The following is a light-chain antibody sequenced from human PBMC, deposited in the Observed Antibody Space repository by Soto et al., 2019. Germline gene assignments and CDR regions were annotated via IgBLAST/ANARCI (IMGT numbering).Light chain of an antibody. CDR1: QSISSY. V-gene: IGKV1-39*01. CDR3: QQSYSTPWT. CDR2: AAS. J-gene: IGKJ1*01. Sequence: DIQMTQSPSSLSASVGDRVTITCRAIQSISSYLNWYQQKPGKAPKLLIYAASSLQSGVPSRFSGSGSATDFTLTISSLQPEDFATYYCQQSYSTPWTFGQGTKVEIK.